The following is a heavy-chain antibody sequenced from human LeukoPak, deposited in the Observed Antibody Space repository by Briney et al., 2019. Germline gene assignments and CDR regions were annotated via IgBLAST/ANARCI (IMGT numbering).Heavy chain of an antibody. D-gene: IGHD3-10*01. CDR3: AREAYVRGSGSYYNGYYYYMDV. J-gene: IGHJ6*03. CDR1: GFTLSTYS. CDR2: ISTSSSYI. V-gene: IGHV3-21*01. Sequence: GGSLRLSCAASGFTLSTYSMTWVRQGPGKGLEWVSSISTSSSYIYYADSVKGRFTISRDNAKKSLFLQMNSLRAEDTAVYYCAREAYVRGSGSYYNGYYYYMDVWGKGTTVTVSS.